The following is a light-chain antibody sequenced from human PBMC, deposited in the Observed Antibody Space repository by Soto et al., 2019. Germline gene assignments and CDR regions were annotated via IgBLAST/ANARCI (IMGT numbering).Light chain of an antibody. V-gene: IGKV3-11*01. CDR2: DAS. CDR1: PSVRSY. CDR3: QQRSNWPWT. J-gene: IGKJ1*01. Sequence: EIVLTQSPVTLSLSPGERATLSCRASPSVRSYLARYQQKAGQAPRLLIYDASNRATGIPARFSGSGSGTDFTLTISSLEPEDFAVYYCQQRSNWPWTFGQGTRVEIK.